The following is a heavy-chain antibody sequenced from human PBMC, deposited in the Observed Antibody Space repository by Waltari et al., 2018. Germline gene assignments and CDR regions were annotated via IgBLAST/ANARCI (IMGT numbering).Heavy chain of an antibody. CDR2: MKPTSGNT. D-gene: IGHD3-3*01. Sequence: QVQLVQSGAEVKKPGASVKVSCQASGYTFTSYDINWVRQATGQGLEWMGLMKPTSGNTGYAQKFQGRGTITRNTSTSTAYMERSSLRSEDTAVYYCARGLGYDFWSGYPDYWGQGTLVTVSS. CDR3: ARGLGYDFWSGYPDY. CDR1: GYTFTSYD. V-gene: IGHV1-8*03. J-gene: IGHJ4*02.